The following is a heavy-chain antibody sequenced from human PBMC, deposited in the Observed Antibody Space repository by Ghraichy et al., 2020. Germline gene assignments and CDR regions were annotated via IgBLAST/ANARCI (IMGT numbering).Heavy chain of an antibody. Sequence: GGSLRLSCAVSGFTFSSDAMSWVRQAPGKGLEWVSAISSSGGSTHYADSVKGRFTISRDNSKNTLYLQMNSLRVEDTAVYYCAKGIYSSSWYWYFDLWGRGTLVTVSS. CDR2: ISSSGGST. D-gene: IGHD6-13*01. V-gene: IGHV3-23*01. CDR1: GFTFSSDA. J-gene: IGHJ2*01. CDR3: AKGIYSSSWYWYFDL.